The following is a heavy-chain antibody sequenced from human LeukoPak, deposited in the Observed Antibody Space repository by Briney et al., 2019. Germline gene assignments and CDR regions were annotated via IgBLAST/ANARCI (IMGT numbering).Heavy chain of an antibody. CDR1: GFTFSSYG. CDR3: AKDQDPYYYDSSGYYSVDY. V-gene: IGHV3-30*18. J-gene: IGHJ4*02. Sequence: PGGSLILSCAASGFTFSSYGMHWVRQAPGKGLEWVAVISYHGSNKYYADSVKGRFTISRDNSKNTLYLQMNSLRAEDTAVYYCAKDQDPYYYDSSGYYSVDYWGQGTLVTVSS. D-gene: IGHD3-22*01. CDR2: ISYHGSNK.